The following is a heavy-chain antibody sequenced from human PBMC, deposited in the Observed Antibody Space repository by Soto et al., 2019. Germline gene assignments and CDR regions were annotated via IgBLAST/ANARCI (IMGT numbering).Heavy chain of an antibody. D-gene: IGHD2-15*01. V-gene: IGHV3-23*01. J-gene: IGHJ6*03. CDR2: ISGSGGST. CDR1: GFTFSSYA. CDR3: AKDGLGYCSGGSCYSDYYYYMDV. Sequence: HPGGSLRLSCAASGFTFSSYAMSWVRQAPGKGLEWVSAISGSGGSTYYADSVKGRFTISRDNSKNTLYLQMNSLRAEDTAVYYCAKDGLGYCSGGSCYSDYYYYMDVWGKGTTVTVSS.